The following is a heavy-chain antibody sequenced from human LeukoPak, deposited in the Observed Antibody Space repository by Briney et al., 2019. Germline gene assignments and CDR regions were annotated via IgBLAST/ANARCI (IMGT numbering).Heavy chain of an antibody. CDR3: ARSQRRLDY. J-gene: IGHJ4*02. CDR2: IKQDGSEK. D-gene: IGHD6-25*01. V-gene: IGHV3-7*01. CDR1: GFTFSTYW. Sequence: PGGSLRLSCAASGFTFSTYWMSWVRQAPGKGLELVANIKQDGSEKYYVDSVKGRFTISRDNAKNSLYLQVNSLRAEETAVYYCARSQRRLDYWGQGTLVTVSS.